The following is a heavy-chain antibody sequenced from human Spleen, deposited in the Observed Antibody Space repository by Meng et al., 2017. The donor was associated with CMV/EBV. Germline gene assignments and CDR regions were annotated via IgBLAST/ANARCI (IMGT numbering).Heavy chain of an antibody. CDR1: GFTFSGYW. D-gene: IGHD4-17*01. J-gene: IGHJ6*02. Sequence: GESLKISCAASGFTFSGYWRSWVRQAPGKGLEWVANIKQDGSEKYYGDPVKGRFTISRDNAKNSLYLQMNSLRVEDTAVYYCARSPRLIGLTTTYYHGMDVWGQGTMVTVSS. CDR2: IKQDGSEK. CDR3: ARSPRLIGLTTTYYHGMDV. V-gene: IGHV3-7*01.